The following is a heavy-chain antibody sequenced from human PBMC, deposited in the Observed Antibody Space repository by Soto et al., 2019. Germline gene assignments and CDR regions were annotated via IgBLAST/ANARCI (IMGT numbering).Heavy chain of an antibody. CDR3: ARLNLYEAVAGTGFDY. Sequence: GESLKISCKGSGYSFTSYWISWVRQMPGKGLEWMGRIDPSDSYTNYSPSFQGHVTISADKSISTAYLQWSSLKASDTAMYYCARLNLYEAVAGTGFDYWGQGTLVTVSS. D-gene: IGHD6-19*01. CDR2: IDPSDSYT. CDR1: GYSFTSYW. J-gene: IGHJ4*02. V-gene: IGHV5-10-1*01.